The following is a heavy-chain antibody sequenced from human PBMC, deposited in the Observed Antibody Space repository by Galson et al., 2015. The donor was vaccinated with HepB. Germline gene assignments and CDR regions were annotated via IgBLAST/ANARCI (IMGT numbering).Heavy chain of an antibody. V-gene: IGHV1-2*02. CDR3: ARDLSDILTGSSLRGYDHFGMDV. CDR2: VNPNSGAT. Sequence: SVKVSCKASGYTFTNFYIHWVRQVPGQGPECMGWVNPNSGATTYTPTFQDRLTMTRDTSLRTVYMELNRLTSDDTAVYYCARDLSDILTGSSLRGYDHFGMDVGGQWTAVTVSS. D-gene: IGHD3-9*01. J-gene: IGHJ6*02. CDR1: GYTFTNFY.